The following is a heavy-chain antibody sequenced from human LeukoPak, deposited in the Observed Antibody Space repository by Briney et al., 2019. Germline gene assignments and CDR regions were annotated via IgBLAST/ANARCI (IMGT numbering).Heavy chain of an antibody. Sequence: SVKVSCKASGGTFSSYAISWVRQAPGQGLEWMGGIIPIFGTANYAQKFQGRATITADESTSTAYMELSSLRSEDTAVYYCARVLSQPAYYFDYWGQGTLVTVSS. CDR2: IIPIFGTA. CDR1: GGTFSSYA. V-gene: IGHV1-69*13. D-gene: IGHD2-2*01. J-gene: IGHJ4*02. CDR3: ARVLSQPAYYFDY.